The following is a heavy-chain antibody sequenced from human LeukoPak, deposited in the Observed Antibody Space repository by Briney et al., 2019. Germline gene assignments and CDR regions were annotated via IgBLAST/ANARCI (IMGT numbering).Heavy chain of an antibody. CDR2: ISYDGSNK. CDR3: VSYSSSWYQPDY. Sequence: GGSLRLSCAASGFTFSSYGMHWVRQAPGKGLEWVAVISYDGSNKYYADSVKGRFTISRDNSKNTLYLQMNSLRAEDTAVYYCVSYSSSWYQPDYWGQGTLVTVSS. CDR1: GFTFSSYG. V-gene: IGHV3-30*19. J-gene: IGHJ4*02. D-gene: IGHD6-13*01.